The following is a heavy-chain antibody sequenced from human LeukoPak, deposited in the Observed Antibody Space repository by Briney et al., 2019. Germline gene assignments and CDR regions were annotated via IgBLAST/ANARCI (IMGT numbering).Heavy chain of an antibody. V-gene: IGHV1-3*01. D-gene: IGHD5-24*01. J-gene: IGHJ4*02. CDR3: AREIDRDDYNRFFDY. CDR2: INAGNGNT. CDR1: GYSFSTYT. Sequence: GASVKVSCKASGYSFSTYTMHWVRQAPGQRLEWLGWINAGNGNTKYSQNFQGRVTITRDTSANTAYMEMSSLRSEDTAVYYCAREIDRDDYNRFFDYWGQGTQVSVSS.